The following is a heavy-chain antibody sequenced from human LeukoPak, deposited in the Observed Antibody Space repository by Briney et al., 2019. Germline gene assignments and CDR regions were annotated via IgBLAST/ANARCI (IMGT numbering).Heavy chain of an antibody. D-gene: IGHD4-23*01. CDR2: VKQDGSEI. J-gene: IGHJ4*02. CDR1: GFTFSSYW. CDR3: ARDPVYGGNSGFDY. Sequence: GGSLRLSCAASGFTFSSYWMSWVRQAPGKGLEWVANVKQDGSEIHYVDSVKGRFTISRDNAKTSLYLQMSSLRADDTAVYYCARDPVYGGNSGFDYWGRGILVTVSS. V-gene: IGHV3-7*01.